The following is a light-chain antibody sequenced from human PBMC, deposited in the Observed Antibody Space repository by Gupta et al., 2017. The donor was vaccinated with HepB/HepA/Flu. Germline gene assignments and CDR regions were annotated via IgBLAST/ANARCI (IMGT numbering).Light chain of an antibody. Sequence: SSVLTQDPAVSVALGQTVRITCQGDSLRSYYASWYQQKPGQAPVLVIYGKNNRPAGIPDRCSGSSSGNKAALTSTGARAEEEGDYYCKSRDSRGNQLVGFGGGTKVTVL. V-gene: IGLV3-19*01. CDR1: SLRSYY. CDR3: KSRDSRGNQLVG. CDR2: GKN. J-gene: IGLJ2*01.